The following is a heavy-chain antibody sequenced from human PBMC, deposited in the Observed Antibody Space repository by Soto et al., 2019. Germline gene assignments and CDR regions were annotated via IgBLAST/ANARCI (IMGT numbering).Heavy chain of an antibody. D-gene: IGHD3-3*01. CDR1: GYTFTGYY. Sequence: ASVKVSCKASGYTFTGYYMHWVRQAPGQGLEWMGWINPNSGGTNYAQKFQGWVTMTRDTSISTAYMELSRLRSDDTAVYYCARDRGICGVVIPYYYYGMDVWGQGTTVTVSS. J-gene: IGHJ6*02. CDR2: INPNSGGT. CDR3: ARDRGICGVVIPYYYYGMDV. V-gene: IGHV1-2*04.